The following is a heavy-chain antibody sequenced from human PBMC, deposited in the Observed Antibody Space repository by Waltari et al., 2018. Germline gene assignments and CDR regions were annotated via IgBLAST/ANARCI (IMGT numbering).Heavy chain of an antibody. V-gene: IGHV1-69*01. CDR3: AREAPDHYYYYMDV. CDR2: IIPIFGTA. J-gene: IGHJ6*03. CDR1: GGPFTRYA. Sequence: QVQLVQSGAEVKKPGSSVKVSCKASGGPFTRYATRWAPQAPGQGLEWMGGIIPIFGTANYAQKFQGRVTITADESTSTAYMELSSLRSEDTAVYYCAREAPDHYYYYMDVWGKGTTVTVSS.